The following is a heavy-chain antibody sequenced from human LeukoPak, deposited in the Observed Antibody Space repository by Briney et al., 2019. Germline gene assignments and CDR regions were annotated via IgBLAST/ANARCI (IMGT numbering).Heavy chain of an antibody. J-gene: IGHJ4*02. Sequence: ASVKVSCKASGYTFTSYYMHWVRQAPGQGLEWVGIINPSGGSTSYAQKFQGRVTMTRDMSTSTVYMELSSLRSEDTAVYYCARDSSGSYYQFYYFDYWGQGTLVTVSS. CDR1: GYTFTSYY. CDR2: INPSGGST. V-gene: IGHV1-46*01. D-gene: IGHD1-26*01. CDR3: ARDSSGSYYQFYYFDY.